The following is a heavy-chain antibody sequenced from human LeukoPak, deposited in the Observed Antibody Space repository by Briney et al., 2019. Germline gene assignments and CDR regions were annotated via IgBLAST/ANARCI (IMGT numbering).Heavy chain of an antibody. D-gene: IGHD6-19*01. CDR3: AREKGIAVATRAVMDY. CDR2: INPSGGST. Sequence: ASVKVSCKASGYTFTSYYMHWVRQAPGQGLEWMGIINPSGGSTSYAQKFQGRVTMTSDTSTSTVYMELSSLRSEDTAVYYCAREKGIAVATRAVMDYWGQGTLVTVSS. J-gene: IGHJ4*02. CDR1: GYTFTSYY. V-gene: IGHV1-46*01.